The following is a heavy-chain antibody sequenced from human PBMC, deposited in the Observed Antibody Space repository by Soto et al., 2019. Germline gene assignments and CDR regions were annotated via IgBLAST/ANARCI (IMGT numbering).Heavy chain of an antibody. CDR2: IYHSGST. Sequence: PSETLSLTCTVSGGSISSGGYSLSWIRQPPGKGLEWIGYIYHSGSTYYNPSLKSRVTISVDRSKNQFSLNLSSVTAADTAVYYCARGMTTVTTYDYWGQGTLVTVSS. CDR3: ARGMTTVTTYDY. CDR1: GGSISSGGYS. D-gene: IGHD4-4*01. V-gene: IGHV4-30-2*01. J-gene: IGHJ4*02.